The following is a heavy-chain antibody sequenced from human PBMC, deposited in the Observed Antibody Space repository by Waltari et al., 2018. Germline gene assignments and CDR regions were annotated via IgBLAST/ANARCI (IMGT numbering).Heavy chain of an antibody. D-gene: IGHD3-22*01. V-gene: IGHV3-74*01. J-gene: IGHJ4*01. Sequence: EVQLVESGGGLVQPGGSLRLSCAASGFTFNIFWMHWVRQDAGKGLMWVSRIKNDGSGPIYAESVKGRFTISRDNAKNTLYLQMNSLRPEDTAVYYCVRAYYDGRLDYWGQGTLVTASS. CDR1: GFTFNIFW. CDR2: IKNDGSGP. CDR3: VRAYYDGRLDY.